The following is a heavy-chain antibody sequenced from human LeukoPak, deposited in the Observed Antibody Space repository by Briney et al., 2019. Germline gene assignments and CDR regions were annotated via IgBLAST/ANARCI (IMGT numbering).Heavy chain of an antibody. CDR2: IYTSGST. CDR1: GGSISSYY. V-gene: IGHV4-4*07. D-gene: IGHD4/OR15-4a*01. CDR3: AGTVGVHGPNTEYFQH. Sequence: SETLSLTCTVSGGSISSYYWSWIRQPAGKGLEWIGRIYTSGSTNYNPSLKSRVTMSVDTSKNQFSLKLSSVTAADTAVYYCAGTVGVHGPNTEYFQHWGQGTLVTVSS. J-gene: IGHJ1*01.